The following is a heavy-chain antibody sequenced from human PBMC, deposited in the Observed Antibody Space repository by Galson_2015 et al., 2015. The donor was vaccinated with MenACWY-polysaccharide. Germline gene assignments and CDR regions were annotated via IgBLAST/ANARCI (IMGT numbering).Heavy chain of an antibody. CDR3: ARDYRDRTSCYGMDV. CDR1: GFTFSRYA. J-gene: IGHJ6*02. D-gene: IGHD3-16*02. Sequence: SLRLSCAASGFTFSRYAMHWVRQAPGKGLEWVAVISYNEINKYYADSVKGRFTISRDNSKNTVYLQMNSLRVEDTALYYCARDYRDRTSCYGMDVWGQGTTVTVSS. V-gene: IGHV3-30*04. CDR2: ISYNEINK.